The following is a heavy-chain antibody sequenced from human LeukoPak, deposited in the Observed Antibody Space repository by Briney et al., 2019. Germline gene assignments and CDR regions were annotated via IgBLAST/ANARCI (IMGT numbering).Heavy chain of an antibody. CDR3: AKMAIDYYDSSGYNYYFDY. J-gene: IGHJ4*02. V-gene: IGHV3-30*18. CDR2: ISYDGSNK. Sequence: QPGGSLRLSCAASGFTFSSYGMHWVRQAPGKGLERVAVISYDGSNKYYADSVKGRFTISRDNSKNTLYLQMNSLRAEDTAVYYYAKMAIDYYDSSGYNYYFDYGGQGTLVTVSS. D-gene: IGHD3-22*01. CDR1: GFTFSSYG.